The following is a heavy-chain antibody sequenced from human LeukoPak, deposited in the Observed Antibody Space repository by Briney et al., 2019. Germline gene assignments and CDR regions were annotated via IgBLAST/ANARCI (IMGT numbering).Heavy chain of an antibody. CDR1: GGSISSSSYY. J-gene: IGHJ5*02. CDR3: ARDPMGGIHSSSWYVDNWFDP. D-gene: IGHD6-13*01. Sequence: PSETLSLTCTVSGGSISSSSYYWGWIRQPPGKGLEWIGSIYYSGSTYYNPSLKSRVTISVDTSKNQFSLKLSSVTAADTAVYYCARDPMGGIHSSSWYVDNWFDPWGQGTLVTVSS. V-gene: IGHV4-39*07. CDR2: IYYSGST.